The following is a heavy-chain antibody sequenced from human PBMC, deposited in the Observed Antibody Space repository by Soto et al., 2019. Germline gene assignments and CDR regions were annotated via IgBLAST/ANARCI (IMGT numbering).Heavy chain of an antibody. Sequence: QVQLVQSGAEVKKPGASVKVSCKASGYTFTGYYMHWVRQAPGQGLEWMGWINPNSGGTNYAQKFQGWVTMTRDTARSPADRELRRLRSDDPAVYYWARERSGVAVAAYGMDVVGQGTTVTVSS. CDR1: GYTFTGYY. J-gene: IGHJ6*02. CDR2: INPNSGGT. CDR3: ARERSGVAVAAYGMDV. V-gene: IGHV1-2*04. D-gene: IGHD2-15*01.